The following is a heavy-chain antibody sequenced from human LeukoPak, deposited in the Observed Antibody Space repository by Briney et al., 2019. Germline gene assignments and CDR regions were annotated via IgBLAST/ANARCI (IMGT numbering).Heavy chain of an antibody. Sequence: GGSLRLSCAGSGFTFSSYSVNWVRQAPGKGLEWVSSISSTSSVIFYSDSARGRFTISRDNAKNSLFLQLNSLRAEDTAVYYCARGGSGATRDDTFDIWGQGTMVTVSS. CDR2: ISSTSSVI. CDR3: ARGGSGATRDDTFDI. J-gene: IGHJ3*02. V-gene: IGHV3-21*06. CDR1: GFTFSSYS. D-gene: IGHD3-10*01.